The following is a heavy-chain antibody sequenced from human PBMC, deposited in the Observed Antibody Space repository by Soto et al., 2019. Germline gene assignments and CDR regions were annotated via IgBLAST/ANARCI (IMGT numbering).Heavy chain of an antibody. CDR3: ARGGWGISSTSYCNNVYYMDI. CDR2: INHSGSA. D-gene: IGHD2-8*01. V-gene: IGHV4-34*01. J-gene: IGHJ6*03. Sequence: QVQLQQWGAGVLQPSETLSLTCAVHGGTFSAYYWTWVRQAPGKGLEWIGEINHSGSATYNPSLKSRVTISVDTSKDQFSLRLTSLIAADTAMYFCARGGWGISSTSYCNNVYYMDIWGKGTTVTVSS. CDR1: GGTFSAYY.